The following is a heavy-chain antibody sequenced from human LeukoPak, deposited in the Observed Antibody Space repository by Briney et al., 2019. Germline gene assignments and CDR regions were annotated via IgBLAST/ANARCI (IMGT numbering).Heavy chain of an antibody. Sequence: KPGGSLRLSCAASGFTFSSYSMNWVRQAPGKGLEWVSSISSSSSYIYYADSVKGRFTIPRDNAKNSLYLQMNSLRAEDTALYYCARVGGAVVITYFDYWGQGTLVTVSS. D-gene: IGHD3-22*01. CDR2: ISSSSSYI. V-gene: IGHV3-21*04. CDR1: GFTFSSYS. J-gene: IGHJ4*02. CDR3: ARVGGAVVITYFDY.